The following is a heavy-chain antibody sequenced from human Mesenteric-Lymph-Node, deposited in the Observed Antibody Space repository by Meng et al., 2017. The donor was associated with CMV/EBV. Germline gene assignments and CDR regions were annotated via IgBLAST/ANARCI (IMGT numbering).Heavy chain of an antibody. V-gene: IGHV3-7*01. CDR1: GFTFSTYW. D-gene: IGHD3-3*01. Sequence: GGSLRLSCAASGFTFSTYWMSWVRQAPGKWLEWVANIKQDGSEKYYVDSVKGRFTISRDNAKNSLYLQMNSLRAEDTAVYYCAGNGRFWSGYSYYYYYGMDVWGQGTTVTVSS. J-gene: IGHJ6*02. CDR3: AGNGRFWSGYSYYYYYGMDV. CDR2: IKQDGSEK.